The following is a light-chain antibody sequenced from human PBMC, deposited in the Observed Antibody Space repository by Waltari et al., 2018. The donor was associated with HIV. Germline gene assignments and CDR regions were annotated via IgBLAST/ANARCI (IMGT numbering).Light chain of an antibody. CDR1: SSDVGGSNY. Sequence: QSALTQPASVSGSPGQSITISCTGTSSDVGGSNYVSWYQHHPGRAPKLMIYEVSTRPSGVSTRFSGSKSGNTASLTISGLQAEDEADYYCSSYTSSSPLFGGGTKLTVL. V-gene: IGLV2-14*01. J-gene: IGLJ2*01. CDR3: SSYTSSSPL. CDR2: EVS.